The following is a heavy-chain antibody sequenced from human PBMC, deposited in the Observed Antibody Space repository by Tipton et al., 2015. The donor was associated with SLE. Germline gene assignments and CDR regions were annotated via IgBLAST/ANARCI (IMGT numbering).Heavy chain of an antibody. V-gene: IGHV4-30-2*01. CDR1: GGSINSATYS. CDR2: IDHSGST. D-gene: IGHD6-19*01. Sequence: TLSLTCTVSGGSINSATYSWNWVRQPPGGGLDWIGYIDHSGSTSYNPSLQSRFTISGVRSKNQFSLTLSSMTAADTAVYYCARSGEAGAATTWDYCGQVTLVTVSS. J-gene: IGHJ4*02. CDR3: ARSGEAGAATTWDY.